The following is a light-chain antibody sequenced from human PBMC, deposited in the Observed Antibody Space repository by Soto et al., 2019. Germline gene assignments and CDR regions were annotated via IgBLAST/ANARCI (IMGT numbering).Light chain of an antibody. CDR2: EVS. CDR1: SSDVGGYNY. V-gene: IGLV2-8*01. Sequence: QSALTQPPSAAGSPGQSVTISCTGTSSDVGGYNYVSWYQQHPGKAPKLMIYEVSKRPSGVPARFSGSKSGNTASLTVSGLQAEDEADYYWSSFAGSHNWVFGGGTKLIVL. CDR3: SSFAGSHNWV. J-gene: IGLJ3*02.